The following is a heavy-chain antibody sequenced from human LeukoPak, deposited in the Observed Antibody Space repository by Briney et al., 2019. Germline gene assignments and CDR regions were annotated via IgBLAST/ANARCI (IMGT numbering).Heavy chain of an antibody. CDR1: GGSFSGYY. V-gene: IGHV4-34*01. Sequence: SETLSLTCAVYGGSFSGYYWSWIRQPPGKGLEWIGEINHSGSTNYNPSLKSRVTILVDTSKNQFSLKLSSVTAADTAVFYCARHLDYGDYYYMDVWGKGTTVTISS. D-gene: IGHD4-17*01. CDR3: ARHLDYGDYYYMDV. J-gene: IGHJ6*03. CDR2: INHSGST.